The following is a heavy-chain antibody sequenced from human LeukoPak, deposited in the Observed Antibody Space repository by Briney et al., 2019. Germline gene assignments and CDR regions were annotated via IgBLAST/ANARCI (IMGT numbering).Heavy chain of an antibody. CDR2: ISWNSGSI. CDR3: AKDLGAVAGTGWFDP. J-gene: IGHJ5*02. V-gene: IGHV3-9*01. D-gene: IGHD6-19*01. CDR1: GFTFYDYA. Sequence: GRSLRLSCAASGFTFYDYAMHWVRQAPGKGLEWVSGISWNSGSIGYADSVKGRFTISRDNAKNSLYLQMNSLRAEDTALYYCAKDLGAVAGTGWFDPWGQGTLVTVSS.